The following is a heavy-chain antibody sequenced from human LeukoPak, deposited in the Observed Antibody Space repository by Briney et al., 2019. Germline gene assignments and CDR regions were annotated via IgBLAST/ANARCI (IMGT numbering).Heavy chain of an antibody. CDR1: GYTFTSYG. CDR2: ISTYNGNT. V-gene: IGHV1-18*01. J-gene: IGHJ5*02. D-gene: IGHD2-15*01. Sequence: GASVKVSCKASGYTFTSYGISWVRQAPGQGLQWMGWISTYNGNTNYAQKLQGRVTMTTDTSMGTAYMELRSLRSDDTAVYYCARGYCSGGSCYWFDPWGQGTLVTVSS. CDR3: ARGYCSGGSCYWFDP.